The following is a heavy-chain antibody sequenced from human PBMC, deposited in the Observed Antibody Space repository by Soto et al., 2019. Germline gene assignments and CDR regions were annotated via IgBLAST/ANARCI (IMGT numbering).Heavy chain of an antibody. Sequence: GASVKVSCKASGGTFSSYTISWVRQAPGQGLEWMGRIIPILGIANYAQKFQGRVTITADKSTSTAYMELSSLRSEDTAVYYCAITGYYYDSSGYTPVPRRPTRPPRFDYWGQGTLVTVSS. CDR1: GGTFSSYT. J-gene: IGHJ4*02. V-gene: IGHV1-69*02. CDR2: IIPILGIA. D-gene: IGHD3-22*01. CDR3: AITGYYYDSSGYTPVPRRPTRPPRFDY.